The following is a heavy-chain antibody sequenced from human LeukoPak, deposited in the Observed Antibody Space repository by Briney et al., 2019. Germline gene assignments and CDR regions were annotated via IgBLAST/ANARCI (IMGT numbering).Heavy chain of an antibody. J-gene: IGHJ4*02. V-gene: IGHV3-23*01. Sequence: GGSLRLSCAASGFTFSSHATSWVRQSPGKGLEVVSAIRGSGGSTYYADSVKGRFTISRDNARNTLYLQMNSLRAEDTAVYYCSIGHQRYCSGGYCYGDYWGQGTLVTVSS. CDR3: SIGHQRYCSGGYCYGDY. D-gene: IGHD2-15*01. CDR2: IRGSGGST. CDR1: GFTFSSHA.